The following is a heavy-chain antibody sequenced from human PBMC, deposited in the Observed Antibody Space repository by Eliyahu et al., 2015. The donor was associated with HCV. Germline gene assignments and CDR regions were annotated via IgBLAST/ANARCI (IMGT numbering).Heavy chain of an antibody. CDR3: ARVFDGSGWSGIVDY. J-gene: IGHJ4*02. CDR2: ISSSSSYI. D-gene: IGHD6-19*01. Sequence: EVQLVESGGGLVKPXGXLXLSCSASGFTFSSYSMNWVRQAPGKGLEWVSSISSSSSYIYYADSVKGRFTISRDNAKNSLYLQMNSLRAEDTAVYYCARVFDGSGWSGIVDYWGQGTLVTVSS. V-gene: IGHV3-21*01. CDR1: GFTFSSYS.